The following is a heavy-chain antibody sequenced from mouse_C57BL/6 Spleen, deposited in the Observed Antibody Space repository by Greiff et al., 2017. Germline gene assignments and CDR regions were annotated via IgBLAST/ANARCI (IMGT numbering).Heavy chain of an antibody. Sequence: EVQVVESGGGLVKPGGSLKLSCAASGFTFSDYGMHWVRQAPEKGLEWVAYISSGSSTIYYADTVKGRFTISRDNAKNTLFLQMTSLGSEDTAMYYCERGGGPTGAFFDYWGQGTTLTVSS. CDR3: ERGGGPTGAFFDY. V-gene: IGHV5-17*01. D-gene: IGHD1-1*01. CDR2: ISSGSSTI. J-gene: IGHJ2*01. CDR1: GFTFSDYG.